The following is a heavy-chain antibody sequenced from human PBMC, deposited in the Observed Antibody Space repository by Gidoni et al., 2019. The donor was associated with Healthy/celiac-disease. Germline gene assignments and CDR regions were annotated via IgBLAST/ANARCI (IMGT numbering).Heavy chain of an antibody. CDR3: ARSWSRIFPGWDGY. D-gene: IGHD3-9*01. V-gene: IGHV4-59*01. J-gene: IGHJ4*02. CDR1: GGSISSYY. Sequence: QVQLPESAPGLVKPSEPLSLTCTASGGSISSYYWSWIRQPPGKGLEWIGYIYYSGSTNYNPSLKSRVTISVDTSKNQFSLKLSSVTAADTAVYYCARSWSRIFPGWDGYWGQGTLVTVSS. CDR2: IYYSGST.